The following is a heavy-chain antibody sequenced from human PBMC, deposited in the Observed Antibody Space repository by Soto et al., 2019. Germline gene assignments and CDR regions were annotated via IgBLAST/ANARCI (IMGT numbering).Heavy chain of an antibody. Sequence: GGSLRLSCVASGFTFSSYAMSWVRQAPGKGLEWVSAISGSGGSTYYADSVKGGFTISRDNSKNTLYLQMNSLRAEDTAVYYCAKYGSGIYYYYYGMDVWGQGTTVTVSS. J-gene: IGHJ6*02. V-gene: IGHV3-23*01. D-gene: IGHD3-10*01. CDR2: ISGSGGST. CDR3: AKYGSGIYYYYYGMDV. CDR1: GFTFSSYA.